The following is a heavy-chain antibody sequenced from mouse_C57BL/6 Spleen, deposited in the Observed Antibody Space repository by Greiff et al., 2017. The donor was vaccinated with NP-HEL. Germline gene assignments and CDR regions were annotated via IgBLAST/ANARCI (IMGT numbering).Heavy chain of an antibody. CDR3: ARGSSGGEGYFDV. J-gene: IGHJ1*03. CDR1: GYTFTSYW. CDR2: IDPSDSET. Sequence: QVQLQQPGAELVRPGSSVKLSCKASGYTFTSYWMHWVKQRPIQGLEWIGNIDPSDSETHYNQKFKDKATLTVDKSSSTAYMQRSSLTSEDSAVYYCARGSSGGEGYFDVWGTGTTVTVSS. D-gene: IGHD1-1*02. V-gene: IGHV1-52*01.